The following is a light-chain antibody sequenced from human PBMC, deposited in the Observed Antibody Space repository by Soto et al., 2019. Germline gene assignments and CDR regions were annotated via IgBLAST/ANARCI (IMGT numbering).Light chain of an antibody. Sequence: DIVMTQSPDSLAVSLGERATINCKSSQSGLYSSNNKNYLAWYQKKAGQPPKLLIYWASTRESGVPDRFSGSRSGTDFTPTIRSLQAEDVAVYYCQQYYSTPPYTFGQGTKLELK. CDR1: QSGLYSSNNKNY. CDR3: QQYYSTPPYT. CDR2: WAS. V-gene: IGKV4-1*01. J-gene: IGKJ2*01.